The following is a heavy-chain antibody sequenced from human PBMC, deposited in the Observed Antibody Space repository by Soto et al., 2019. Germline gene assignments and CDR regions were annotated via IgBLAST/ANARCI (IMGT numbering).Heavy chain of an antibody. D-gene: IGHD3-22*01. V-gene: IGHV3-30-3*01. CDR3: AREGVDSSGYEYYFDY. CDR2: ISYDGSNK. J-gene: IGHJ4*02. Sequence: QVQLVESGGGVVQPGRSLRLSCAASGFTFSSYAMHWVRQAPGKGLEWVAVISYDGSNKYYADSVKGRFTISRDNSKNTLHLQMNSLRDEDTAVYYCAREGVDSSGYEYYFDYWGQGTLVTVSS. CDR1: GFTFSSYA.